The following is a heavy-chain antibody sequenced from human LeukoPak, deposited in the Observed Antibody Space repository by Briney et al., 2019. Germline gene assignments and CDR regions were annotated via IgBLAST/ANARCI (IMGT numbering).Heavy chain of an antibody. D-gene: IGHD6-19*01. V-gene: IGHV3-21*01. CDR1: GFTFSSYS. J-gene: IGHJ4*02. CDR3: ARGGYSSGWYHD. Sequence: PGGSLRLSCAAFGFTFSSYSMNWVRQAPGKGLEWVSSISSSSSYIYYADSVKGRFTISRDNAKNSLYLQMNSLRAEDTAVYYCARGGYSSGWYHDWGQGTLVTVSS. CDR2: ISSSSSYI.